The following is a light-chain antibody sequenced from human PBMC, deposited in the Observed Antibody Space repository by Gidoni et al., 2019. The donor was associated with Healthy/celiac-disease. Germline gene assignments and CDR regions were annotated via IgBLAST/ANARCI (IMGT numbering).Light chain of an antibody. Sequence: EIVLTQSPGTLSLSPGERATLSCRASQSVSSSYLAWYQQKPGQAPRLLSYGASSSATGIPDRFSGSGSGTDFTLTISRLEPEDFAVYYCQQYGSSLAITFGQGTRLEIK. V-gene: IGKV3-20*01. J-gene: IGKJ5*01. CDR2: GAS. CDR3: QQYGSSLAIT. CDR1: QSVSSSY.